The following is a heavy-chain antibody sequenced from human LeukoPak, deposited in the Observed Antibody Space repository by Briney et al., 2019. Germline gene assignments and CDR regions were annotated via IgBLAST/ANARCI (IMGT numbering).Heavy chain of an antibody. CDR2: IRSNGDTT. D-gene: IGHD1-1*01. V-gene: IGHV3-23*01. CDR1: GFTFRSIA. Sequence: PGGSLRLSCAASGFTFRSIAMTWVRQAPGKGLEWVSSIRSNGDTTYNADSVKGRFTISRDNSKNTLYLQMNRLRDEDTAIYYCAKGQELDDGVFDSWGQGTLVTVSS. J-gene: IGHJ4*02. CDR3: AKGQELDDGVFDS.